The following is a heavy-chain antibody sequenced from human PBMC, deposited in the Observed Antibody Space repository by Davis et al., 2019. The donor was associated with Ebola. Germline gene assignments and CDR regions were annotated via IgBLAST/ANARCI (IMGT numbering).Heavy chain of an antibody. Sequence: GESLKISCAASGLTVNDNYMSWVRQPPGKGLEWVSTIYSGGRTFYADSVKGRFTISRDNSKNTLSPQLNSLKPDDTAVYYCAKGPNSYSGSYYPFDYWGQGTLVTVSA. CDR1: GLTVNDNY. CDR2: IYSGGRT. J-gene: IGHJ4*02. CDR3: AKGPNSYSGSYYPFDY. D-gene: IGHD1-26*01. V-gene: IGHV3-66*02.